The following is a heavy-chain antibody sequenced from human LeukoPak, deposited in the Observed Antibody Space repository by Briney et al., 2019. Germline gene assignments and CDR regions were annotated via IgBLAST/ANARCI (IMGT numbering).Heavy chain of an antibody. CDR3: ASKIAVAGYYYYGMDV. D-gene: IGHD6-19*01. CDR1: GGSISSYY. V-gene: IGHV4-4*07. J-gene: IGHJ6*02. Sequence: SETLSLTCTVSGGSISSYYWSWIRQPAGKGLEWIGRIYTSGSTNYNPSLKSRVTMSVDTSKNQFSLKLSSVTAADTAVYYCASKIAVAGYYYYGMDVWGQGTTVTVSS. CDR2: IYTSGST.